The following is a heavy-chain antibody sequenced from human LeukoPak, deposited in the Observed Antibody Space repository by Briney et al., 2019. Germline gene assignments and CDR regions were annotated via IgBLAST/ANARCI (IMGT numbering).Heavy chain of an antibody. CDR2: ISYDGSNK. D-gene: IGHD6-13*01. J-gene: IGHJ6*02. V-gene: IGHV3-30-3*01. CDR3: ARGGSSSWTGTDYYYGMDV. Sequence: HPGRSLRLSCAASGFTFSSYAMHWVRQAPGKGLEWVAVISYDGSNKYYADSVKGRFTISGDNSKNTLYLQMNSLRAEDTAVYYCARGGSSSWTGTDYYYGMDVWGQGTTVTVSS. CDR1: GFTFSSYA.